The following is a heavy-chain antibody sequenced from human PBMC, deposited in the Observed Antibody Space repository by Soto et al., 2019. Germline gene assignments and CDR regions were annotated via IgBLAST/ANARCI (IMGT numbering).Heavy chain of an antibody. CDR3: ASGWDKGLVDPTFDY. Sequence: QVQLVQSGAEVKKPGSSVKVSCKASGGTFSSYAISWVRQAPGQGLEWMGGIIPIFGTANYAQKFRGRVTITADESTSTAYMELSSLRSEDTGVYYCASGWDKGLVDPTFDYWGQGTLVTVSS. D-gene: IGHD2-8*02. CDR2: IIPIFGTA. V-gene: IGHV1-69*01. CDR1: GGTFSSYA. J-gene: IGHJ4*02.